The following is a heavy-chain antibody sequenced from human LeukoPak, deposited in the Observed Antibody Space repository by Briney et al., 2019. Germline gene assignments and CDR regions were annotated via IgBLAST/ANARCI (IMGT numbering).Heavy chain of an antibody. D-gene: IGHD5-18*01. CDR2: ISSSSSTI. J-gene: IGHJ4*02. Sequence: SGGSLRLSCTASGFTFSNAGMNWVRQAPGKGLEWVSYISSSSSTIYYADSVKGRFTISRDNAKNSLYLQMNSLRAEDTAVYYCAREGPRGHTYDLTFGYWGQGTLVTVSS. CDR1: GFTFSNAG. CDR3: AREGPRGHTYDLTFGY. V-gene: IGHV3-48*01.